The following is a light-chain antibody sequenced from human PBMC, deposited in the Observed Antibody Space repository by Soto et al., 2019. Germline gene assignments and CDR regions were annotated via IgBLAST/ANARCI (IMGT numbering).Light chain of an antibody. CDR1: QSVGSY. CDR3: QQRSNWPPTWT. J-gene: IGKJ1*01. V-gene: IGKV3-11*01. Sequence: EVVLTQSPATLSLSPGERATLSCRASQSVGSYLAWYQHKPGQPPRLLNYDASNRATGIPARFSGSGSGTDFTLTISSLEPEDFAVYYCQQRSNWPPTWTFGQGTKVEIK. CDR2: DAS.